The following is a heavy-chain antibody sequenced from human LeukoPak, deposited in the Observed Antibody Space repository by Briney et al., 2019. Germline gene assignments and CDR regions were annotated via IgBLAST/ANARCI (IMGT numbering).Heavy chain of an antibody. D-gene: IGHD1-1*01. V-gene: IGHV4-61*02. J-gene: IGHJ5*02. Sequence: PSQTLSLTCTVSGGSISSGSYYWSWIRQPAGKGLEWIGRIYTSGSTNYNPSLKSRVTISVDTSKNQFSLRLSSVTAADTAVYYCARGAGTTPPPLWWFGSGGWFDPWGQGTLVTVSS. CDR2: IYTSGST. CDR1: GGSISSGSYY. CDR3: ARGAGTTPPPLWWFGSGGWFDP.